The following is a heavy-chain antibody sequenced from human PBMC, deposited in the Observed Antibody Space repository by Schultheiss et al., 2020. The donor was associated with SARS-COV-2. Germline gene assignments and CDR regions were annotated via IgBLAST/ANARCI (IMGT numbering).Heavy chain of an antibody. D-gene: IGHD3-3*01. V-gene: IGHV4-34*01. CDR2: INHSGST. CDR3: ARVLRFLEWVADY. CDR1: GGSFSGYY. Sequence: SETLSLTCAVYGGSFSGYYWSWIRQPPGKGLEWIGEINHSGSTNYNPSLKSRVTISVDTSKNQFSLKLSSVTAADTAVYYCARVLRFLEWVADYWGQGTLVTVSS. J-gene: IGHJ4*02.